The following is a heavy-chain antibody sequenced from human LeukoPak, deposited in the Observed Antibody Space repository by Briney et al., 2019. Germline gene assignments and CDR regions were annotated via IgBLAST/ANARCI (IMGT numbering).Heavy chain of an antibody. CDR1: GFTFSSYG. CDR2: ISYDGSNK. J-gene: IGHJ2*01. Sequence: GGSLRLSCAASGFTFSSYGMHWVRQAPGKGLEWVAVISYDGSNKYYADSVKGRFTISRDNSKKKLYLQMNSLRAEDTAVYYCAKGIAVTGTQYWYFDLWGRGTLVAVSS. D-gene: IGHD6-19*01. V-gene: IGHV3-33*05. CDR3: AKGIAVTGTQYWYFDL.